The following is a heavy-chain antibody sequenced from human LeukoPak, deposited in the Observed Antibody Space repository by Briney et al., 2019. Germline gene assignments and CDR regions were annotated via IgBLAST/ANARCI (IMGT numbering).Heavy chain of an antibody. V-gene: IGHV1-2*02. CDR1: GYTFTDYY. D-gene: IGHD6-19*01. CDR3: ARGFDEAVAGTGY. J-gene: IGHJ4*02. CDR2: INPNSGGT. Sequence: ASVKVSCKASGYTFTDYYMHWVRQAPGQGLEWMGWINPNSGGTNYAQKFQGRVTMTRDTSISTAYMELSRLRSDDTAVYYCARGFDEAVAGTGYWGQGTLVTVSS.